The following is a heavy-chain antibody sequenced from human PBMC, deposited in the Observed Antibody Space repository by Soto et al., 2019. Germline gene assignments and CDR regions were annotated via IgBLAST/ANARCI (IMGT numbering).Heavy chain of an antibody. Sequence: QVQLVQSGAEVKKPGSSVKVSCKASGGTFSSYAISWVRQAPGQGLEWMGGIIPIFGTANYAQKFQSRVTITADKSTSTAYMELSSLRSEDTAVYYCASNVVVVAATYYGMDVWGQGTTVTVSS. J-gene: IGHJ6*02. V-gene: IGHV1-69*06. D-gene: IGHD2-15*01. CDR1: GGTFSSYA. CDR2: IIPIFGTA. CDR3: ASNVVVVAATYYGMDV.